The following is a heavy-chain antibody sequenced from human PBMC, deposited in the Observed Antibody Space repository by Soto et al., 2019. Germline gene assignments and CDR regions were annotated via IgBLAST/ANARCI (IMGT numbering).Heavy chain of an antibody. CDR2: LNGDGTTT. Sequence: PGGSLRLSCAASGFTFSNYWMHWVRQAPGKGLVWVSRLNGDGTTTDYADSVKGRFTISRDNAKSTLYLQMSSLRAEDTAVYYCARDLDQYRRCSGGTCYSEYFQLWGQGALVTVSS. CDR1: GFTFSNYW. CDR3: ARDLDQYRRCSGGTCYSEYFQL. V-gene: IGHV3-74*01. D-gene: IGHD2-15*01. J-gene: IGHJ1*01.